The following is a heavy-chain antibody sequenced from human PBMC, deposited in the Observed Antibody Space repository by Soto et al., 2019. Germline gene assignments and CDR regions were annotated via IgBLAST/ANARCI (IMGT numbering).Heavy chain of an antibody. CDR2: IYYSGSN. V-gene: IGHV4-31*03. D-gene: IGHD3-10*01. J-gene: IGHJ3*02. CDR1: GGSISSGGYY. CDR3: ARARVRGVITDAFDI. Sequence: QVQLQESGPGLVKPSQTLSLTCTVSGGSISSGGYYWSWIRQHPGKGLEWIGYIYYSGSNYYIPSLKSRVTISVDTSKNQFSLKLSSVTAADTAVYYCARARVRGVITDAFDIWGQGTMVTVSS.